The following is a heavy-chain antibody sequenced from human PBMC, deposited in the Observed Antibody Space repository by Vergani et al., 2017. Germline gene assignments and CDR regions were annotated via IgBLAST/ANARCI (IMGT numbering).Heavy chain of an antibody. V-gene: IGHV1-2*02. CDR2: INPNSGGT. D-gene: IGHD6-13*01. J-gene: IGHJ4*02. CDR3: AMVLSSRMYYFDY. Sequence: QVQLVQSGAEVKKPGASVKVSCKASGYTFTGYYMHWVRKAPGQGLEWMGWINPNSGGTNYATKFQGRVTMTRDTSISTAYMELSMLISDDTAVYYCAMVLSSRMYYFDYWGQGTLVTVSS. CDR1: GYTFTGYY.